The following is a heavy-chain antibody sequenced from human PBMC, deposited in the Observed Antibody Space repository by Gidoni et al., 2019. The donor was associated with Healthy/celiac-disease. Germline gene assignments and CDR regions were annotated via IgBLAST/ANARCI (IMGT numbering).Heavy chain of an antibody. CDR1: GHTFAGSY. J-gene: IGHJ4*02. CDR2: FNPNSGGT. V-gene: IGHV1-2*02. D-gene: IGHD3-22*01. Sequence: VQLVQSGAEGKKPGASVKVSCTAPGHTFAGSYMHWVLQAPGQGLEWMGWFNPNSGGTNYAQKFQGRVTMTRDTSISTAYMELSRLRSDDTAVYYCARPPTYYYDSSGYYSSDYWGQGTLVTVSS. CDR3: ARPPTYYYDSSGYYSSDY.